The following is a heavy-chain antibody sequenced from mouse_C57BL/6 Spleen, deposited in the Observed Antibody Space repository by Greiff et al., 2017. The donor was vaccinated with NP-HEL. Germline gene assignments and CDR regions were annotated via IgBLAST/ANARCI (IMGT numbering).Heavy chain of an antibody. CDR1: GYTFTEFT. J-gene: IGHJ2*01. V-gene: IGHV1-62-2*01. CDR2: FYPGSGSI. Sequence: VQLQQSGAELVNPGASVKLSCKASGYTFTEFTIPWVKQRSGQGLEWIGWFYPGSGSIKYNEKFKDKATLTADKSSSTVYMELSRLTSEDSAVYFCARNEDTQKYDGYYVRYFDYWGQGTTLTVSS. D-gene: IGHD2-3*01. CDR3: ARNEDTQKYDGYYVRYFDY.